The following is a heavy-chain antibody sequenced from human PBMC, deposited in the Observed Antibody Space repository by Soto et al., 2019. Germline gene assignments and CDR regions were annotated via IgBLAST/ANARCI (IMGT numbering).Heavy chain of an antibody. CDR2: IDPRDSYT. D-gene: IGHD3-10*01. Sequence: GESLKISCKGSGYSFTNNWISWVRQMPGKGLEWMGRIDPRDSYTNYSPSFQGHVTISADKSISTAYLQWSSLRASDTAIYYCAKRKDASGSAYFFNGMDVWGQGTTVTVSS. CDR3: AKRKDASGSAYFFNGMDV. J-gene: IGHJ6*02. CDR1: GYSFTNNW. V-gene: IGHV5-10-1*01.